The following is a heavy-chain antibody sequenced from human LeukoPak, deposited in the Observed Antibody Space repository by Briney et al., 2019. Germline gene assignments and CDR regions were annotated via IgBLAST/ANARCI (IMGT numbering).Heavy chain of an antibody. CDR1: GFIFEDYG. CDR2: IHWNGGST. Sequence: GGSLRLSCAASGFIFEDYGMSWVRQAPGKGLEWVSGIHWNGGSTGYADSVKGRFTISRDNVKNSLYLQMNSLRAEDTAVYYCARDRPTLRNFDYWGQGTLVTVSS. J-gene: IGHJ4*02. V-gene: IGHV3-20*04. D-gene: IGHD4-17*01. CDR3: ARDRPTLRNFDY.